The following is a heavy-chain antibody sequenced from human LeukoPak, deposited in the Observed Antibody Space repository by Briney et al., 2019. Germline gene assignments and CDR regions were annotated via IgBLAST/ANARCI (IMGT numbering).Heavy chain of an antibody. Sequence: PGGSLRLSCAASGFTFSNYWMSWVRQAPGKGLEWVANINQGESEKYYVDSVKGRFTISRDNAKNSLYLQMNTLRAEDTAVYYCARVRVSSYYGMGIWGQGTTVTVSS. CDR3: ARVRVSSYYGMGI. J-gene: IGHJ6*02. D-gene: IGHD2/OR15-2a*01. CDR1: GFTFSNYW. V-gene: IGHV3-7*05. CDR2: INQGESEK.